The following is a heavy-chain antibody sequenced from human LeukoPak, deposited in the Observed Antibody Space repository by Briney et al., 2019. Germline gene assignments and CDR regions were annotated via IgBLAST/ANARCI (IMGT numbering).Heavy chain of an antibody. CDR1: GFTFSSYG. CDR2: TSYDGSNK. V-gene: IGHV3-30*18. D-gene: IGHD6-19*01. Sequence: GRSLRLSCAASGFTFSSYGMHWVRQAPGKGLEWVAVTSYDGSNKYYADSVKGRFTISRDNSKNTLYLQMNSLRAEDTAVYYCAQETGYSSGWSRKGSYYYGMDVWGQGTTVTVSS. J-gene: IGHJ6*02. CDR3: AQETGYSSGWSRKGSYYYGMDV.